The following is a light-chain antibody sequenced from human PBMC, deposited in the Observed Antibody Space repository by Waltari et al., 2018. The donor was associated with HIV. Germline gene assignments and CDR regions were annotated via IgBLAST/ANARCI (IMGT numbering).Light chain of an antibody. CDR3: SSYTDRSTVI. Sequence: QSALTQPDYMSGSPGQSITISCSGSINDIGMGDYVSWYQQHSDKAPKLLISAFGNRPSGVSDRFSASKSGNVASLSISGLQPADEATYYCSSYTDRSTVIFGGGTKVTVL. CDR1: INDIGMGDY. CDR2: AFG. J-gene: IGLJ2*01. V-gene: IGLV2-14*03.